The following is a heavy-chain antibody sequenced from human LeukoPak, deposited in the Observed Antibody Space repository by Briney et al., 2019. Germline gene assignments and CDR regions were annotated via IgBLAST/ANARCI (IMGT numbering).Heavy chain of an antibody. CDR1: GGSISSNNW. J-gene: IGHJ3*02. CDR2: INHSGST. V-gene: IGHV4-4*02. Sequence: SETLSLTCAVSGGSISSNNWWNWVRQPPGKGLEWIGEINHSGSTNYNPSLKSRVTISVDTSKNQFSLRLRFVTAADTAVYYCARDAGFDIWGHGTMVTVSS. CDR3: ARDAGFDI.